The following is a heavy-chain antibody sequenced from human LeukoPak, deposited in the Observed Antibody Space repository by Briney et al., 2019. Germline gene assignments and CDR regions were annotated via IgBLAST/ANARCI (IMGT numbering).Heavy chain of an antibody. CDR2: INERGTDG. D-gene: IGHD3-10*01. CDR1: GFTFSGHW. V-gene: IGHV3-74*03. CDR3: ARGSYASGSYTFDY. Sequence: PGGSLRLSCTASGFTFSGHWIHWVRQAPGMGLVWVSRINERGTDGMYAESVKGRFTISRDNAKNSLYLQMNSLRAEDTAVYFCARGSYASGSYTFDYWGQGTLVTVSS. J-gene: IGHJ4*02.